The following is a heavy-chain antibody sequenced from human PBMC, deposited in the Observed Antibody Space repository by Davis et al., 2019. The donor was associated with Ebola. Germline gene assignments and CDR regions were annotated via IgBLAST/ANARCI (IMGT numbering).Heavy chain of an antibody. J-gene: IGHJ4*02. Sequence: GGSLTLSCAASGFTFSSYAMSWVRQAPGTGLEWVSAISGSGGSTYYADSVKGRFTISRDNSKNTLYLQMNSLRAEDTAVYYCARDRYSSSGFDYWGQGTLVTVSS. CDR3: ARDRYSSSGFDY. CDR2: ISGSGGST. D-gene: IGHD6-6*01. CDR1: GFTFSSYA. V-gene: IGHV3-23*01.